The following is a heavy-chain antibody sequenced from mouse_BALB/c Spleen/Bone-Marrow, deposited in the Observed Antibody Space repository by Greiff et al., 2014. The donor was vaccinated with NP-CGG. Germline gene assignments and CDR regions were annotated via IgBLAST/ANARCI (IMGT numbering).Heavy chain of an antibody. Sequence: EVQLQQSGGGLVQPGGSLKLSSAASRFDFSRYWMSWVRQAPGKGLEWIGEINPDSSTINYTPSLKDKFIISRDNAKNTLYLQMSKVRSEDTALYYCASLHYYGFFAYWGQGTLVTVSA. D-gene: IGHD1-2*01. J-gene: IGHJ3*01. CDR1: RFDFSRYW. V-gene: IGHV4-1*02. CDR2: INPDSSTI. CDR3: ASLHYYGFFAY.